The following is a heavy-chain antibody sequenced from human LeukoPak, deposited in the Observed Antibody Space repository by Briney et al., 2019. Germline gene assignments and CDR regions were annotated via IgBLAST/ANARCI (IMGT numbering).Heavy chain of an antibody. Sequence: SETLSLTCAVYGGSFSGYYWSWIRQPPGKGLEWIGEINHSGSTNYNPSLKSRVTISVDTSKNQFSLKLSSVTAADTAEYYCARRYSSSFRPRQDVWGQGTTVTVSS. D-gene: IGHD6-6*01. V-gene: IGHV4-34*01. CDR1: GGSFSGYY. CDR2: INHSGST. CDR3: ARRYSSSFRPRQDV. J-gene: IGHJ6*02.